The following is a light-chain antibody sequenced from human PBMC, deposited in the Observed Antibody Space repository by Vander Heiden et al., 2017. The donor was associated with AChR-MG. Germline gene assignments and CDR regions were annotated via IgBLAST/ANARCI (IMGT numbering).Light chain of an antibody. V-gene: IGLV2-14*01. CDR3: SSYTSSSTLGV. CDR2: DVS. Sequence: SALTQPASVSGSPGESITISCTGTSSDVGGYNYVSWYQQHPGKAPKLIIYDVSNRPSAVSYRFSGSKSGNTASLTISGLQAEDEADYYCSSYTSSSTLGVFGGGTKLTVL. J-gene: IGLJ2*01. CDR1: SSDVGGYNY.